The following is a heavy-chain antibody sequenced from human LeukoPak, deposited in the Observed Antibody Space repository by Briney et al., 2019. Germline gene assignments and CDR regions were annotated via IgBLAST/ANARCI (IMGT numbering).Heavy chain of an antibody. CDR3: ARDETYGDYRLDY. D-gene: IGHD4-17*01. J-gene: IGHJ4*02. Sequence: AASVKVSCKASGGTFISYALIWVRQAPGHGLEWMGGIIPISGTANYAQKFRGRVTITADKSTSTAYMELSSLRSEDTAVYYCARDETYGDYRLDYWGQGTLVTVSS. V-gene: IGHV1-69*06. CDR1: GGTFISYA. CDR2: IIPISGTA.